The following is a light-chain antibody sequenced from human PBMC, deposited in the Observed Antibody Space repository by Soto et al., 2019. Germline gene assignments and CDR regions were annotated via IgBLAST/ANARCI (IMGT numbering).Light chain of an antibody. CDR1: QTVSSTW. CDR2: GAS. CDR3: QQYGSSRYT. J-gene: IGKJ2*01. V-gene: IGKV3-20*01. Sequence: ETVLTQSPGTLSLSPGERATLSCRASQTVSSTWLAWYQQKPGQPPRLLIYGASSRASGIPDMFSGSGSGTEFTLTISRLEPEDFAVYYCQQYGSSRYTFGQGTKLEIK.